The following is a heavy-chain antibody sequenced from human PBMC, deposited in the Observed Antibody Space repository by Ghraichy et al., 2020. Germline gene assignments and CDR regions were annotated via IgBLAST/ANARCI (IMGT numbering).Heavy chain of an antibody. CDR1: GGTFSSYA. CDR3: ARGVQPRYDAFDI. CDR2: IIPIFGTA. Sequence: SVKVSCKASGGTFSSYAISWVRQAPGQGLEWMGGIIPIFGTANYAQKFQGRVTITADESTSTAYMELSSLRSEDTAVYYCARGVQPRYDAFDIWGQGTMVTVSS. D-gene: IGHD1-14*01. V-gene: IGHV1-69*13. J-gene: IGHJ3*02.